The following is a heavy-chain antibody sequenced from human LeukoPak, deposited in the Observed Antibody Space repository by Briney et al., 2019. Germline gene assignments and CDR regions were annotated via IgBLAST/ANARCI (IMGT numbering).Heavy chain of an antibody. D-gene: IGHD3-3*01. CDR3: ARDFSGFDY. Sequence: PGGSLRLSCAASGFTFSDYYMSWIRQAPGKGLEWVSCISSRSDYIHYADSVKGRFTISRDNAKNSLYLQLSDLRVEDTAVYYCARDFSGFDYWGQGTLVTVSS. J-gene: IGHJ4*02. CDR2: ISSRSDYI. CDR1: GFTFSDYY. V-gene: IGHV3-11*05.